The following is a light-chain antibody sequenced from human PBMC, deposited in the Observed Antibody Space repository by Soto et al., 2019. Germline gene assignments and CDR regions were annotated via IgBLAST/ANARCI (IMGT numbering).Light chain of an antibody. CDR3: QQYNSYWT. J-gene: IGKJ1*01. CDR1: QSISSW. CDR2: KAS. V-gene: IGKV1-5*03. Sequence: ILVSQARSTVAGWAGDRGTISCRASQSISSWLAWYQQKPGKAPXXLIYKASSLESGVPSRFSGSGSGTEFTLTISSLKPDDFATYYCQQYNSYWTFGQGTKVDIK.